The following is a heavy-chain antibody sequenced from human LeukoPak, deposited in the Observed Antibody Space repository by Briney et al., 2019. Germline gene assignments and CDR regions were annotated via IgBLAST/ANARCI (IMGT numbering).Heavy chain of an antibody. CDR2: MNPNSGNT. CDR3: ARMPSGSGYWGLDY. J-gene: IGHJ4*02. D-gene: IGHD3-22*01. CDR1: GYTFTSYD. Sequence: GASVKVSCKASGYTFTSYDINWVRQAPGQGLEWMGWMNPNSGNTGYAQKFQGRVTMTRNTSISTAYMELSSLRSEDTAVYYCARMPSGSGYWGLDYWGQGTLVTVSS. V-gene: IGHV1-8*01.